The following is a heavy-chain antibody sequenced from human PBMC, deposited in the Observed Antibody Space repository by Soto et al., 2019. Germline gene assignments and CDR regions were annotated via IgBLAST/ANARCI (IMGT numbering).Heavy chain of an antibody. CDR2: ISTYSGDT. CDR1: GYTFFTYD. CDR3: ARHHGPTTSENWFDP. J-gene: IGHJ5*02. V-gene: IGHV1-18*01. Sequence: VHLVQXXXEVKTPGASVKVSCQASGYTFFTYDISWVRQAPGQGLEWMGWISTYSGDTKYAQKFQGRVTMTTDTSTTTAYLELRSLRSDDTAVYYCARHHGPTTSENWFDPLGQGTLVTVSS. D-gene: IGHD5-12*01.